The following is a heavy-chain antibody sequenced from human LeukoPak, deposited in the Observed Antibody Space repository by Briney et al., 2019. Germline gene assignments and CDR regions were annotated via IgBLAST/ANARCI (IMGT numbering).Heavy chain of an antibody. CDR1: GFTFSSYW. CDR3: ARGRPHGNDY. V-gene: IGHV3-74*01. Sequence: GGSLRLSCAASGFTFSSYWRNWGRQDSGEGLVWVSRIASDGSSTTYADSVKGRFSISRDNAKNTLYLQMNSLRVEDTAVYYCARGRPHGNDYWGQGTLVTVSS. CDR2: IASDGSST. J-gene: IGHJ4*02. D-gene: IGHD4-23*01.